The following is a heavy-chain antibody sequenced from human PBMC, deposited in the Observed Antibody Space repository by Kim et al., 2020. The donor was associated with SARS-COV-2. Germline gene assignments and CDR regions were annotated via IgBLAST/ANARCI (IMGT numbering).Heavy chain of an antibody. J-gene: IGHJ5*02. Sequence: ASVKVSCKASGYTFTSYAMHWVRQAPGQRLEWMGWINAGNGNTKYSQKFQGRVTITRDTSASTAYMELSSLRSEDTAVYYCARDYYGSGSRNWFDPWGQGTLVTVSS. V-gene: IGHV1-3*01. D-gene: IGHD3-10*01. CDR1: GYTFTSYA. CDR3: ARDYYGSGSRNWFDP. CDR2: INAGNGNT.